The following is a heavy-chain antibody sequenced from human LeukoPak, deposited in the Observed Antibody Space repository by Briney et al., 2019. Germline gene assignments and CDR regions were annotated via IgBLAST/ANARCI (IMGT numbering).Heavy chain of an antibody. CDR3: ARAPHYDILTGYAFDI. CDR2: INHSGST. J-gene: IGHJ3*02. D-gene: IGHD3-9*01. Sequence: SETLSLTCAVSGGSISSSNWWSWVRQPPGKGLEWIGEINHSGSTNYNPSLKSRVTISVDTSKNQFSLKLSSVTAADTAVYYCARAPHYDILTGYAFDIWGQGTMVTVSS. CDR1: GGSISSSNW. V-gene: IGHV4-4*02.